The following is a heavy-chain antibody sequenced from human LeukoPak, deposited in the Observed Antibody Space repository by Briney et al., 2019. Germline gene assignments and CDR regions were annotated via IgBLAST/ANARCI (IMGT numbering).Heavy chain of an antibody. Sequence: GGSLRLSCAASGFTFNIYTINWVRQAPGKGLEWVSSISSTSSDIHYTDSVKGRFTISRDNTKNSLYMQMDSLRAEDRTVYYCARRGGESTGHQGDFDYWGQGTLVTVSS. CDR3: ARRGGESTGHQGDFDY. V-gene: IGHV3-21*01. D-gene: IGHD2-8*02. J-gene: IGHJ4*02. CDR1: GFTFNIYT. CDR2: ISSTSSDI.